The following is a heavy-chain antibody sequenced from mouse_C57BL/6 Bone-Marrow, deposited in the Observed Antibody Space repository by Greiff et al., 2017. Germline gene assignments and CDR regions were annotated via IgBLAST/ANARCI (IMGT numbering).Heavy chain of an antibody. J-gene: IGHJ2*01. Sequence: QVQLQQSGPVLVKPGASVKMSCKASGYTFTSYWITWVKQRPGQGLEWIGDIYPGSGSTNYNEKFKSKATLTVDTSSSTAYMQLSSLTSEDSAVYYCARDYGSSYEGFDYWGQGTTLTVSS. D-gene: IGHD1-1*01. CDR2: IYPGSGST. CDR3: ARDYGSSYEGFDY. CDR1: GYTFTSYW. V-gene: IGHV1-55*01.